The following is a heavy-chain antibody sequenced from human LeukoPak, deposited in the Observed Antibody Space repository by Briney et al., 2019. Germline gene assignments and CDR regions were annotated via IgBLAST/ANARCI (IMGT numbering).Heavy chain of an antibody. V-gene: IGHV1-46*01. CDR3: ARDPGNGDYGLTIDY. D-gene: IGHD4-17*01. J-gene: IGHJ4*02. Sequence: ASVKVSCKASGYTFTGYYIHWVRQAPGQGLEWMGLINPSGGSTTYAQKFQGRVTMTRDMSTSTVYMELSSLRSEDTAVYYCARDPGNGDYGLTIDYWGQGTLVTVSS. CDR2: INPSGGST. CDR1: GYTFTGYY.